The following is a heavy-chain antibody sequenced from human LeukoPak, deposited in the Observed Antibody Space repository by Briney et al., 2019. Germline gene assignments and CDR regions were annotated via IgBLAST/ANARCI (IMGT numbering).Heavy chain of an antibody. D-gene: IGHD6-19*01. CDR2: IYPGDSDT. V-gene: IGHV5-51*01. CDR1: GYSFTSYW. Sequence: PGESLKISCKGSGYSFTSYWIGWVRQLPGKGLEWMGIIYPGDSDTRYSPSFQGQVTISADKSISTAYLQWSSLKASDTAMYYCATTYSSGWSQFDYWGQGTLDTVSS. CDR3: ATTYSSGWSQFDY. J-gene: IGHJ4*02.